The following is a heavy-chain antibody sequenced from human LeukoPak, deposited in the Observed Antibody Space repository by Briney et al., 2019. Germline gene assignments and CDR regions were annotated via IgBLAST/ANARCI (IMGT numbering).Heavy chain of an antibody. Sequence: PGGSLRLSCAASGFTFSSYGMHWVRQAPGKGLEWVAFIRYDGSNKHYADSVKGRFTISRDNSKNTLYLQMNSLRAEDTAVYYCAKRYYRGWYDSSGSSAFDIWGQGTMVTVSS. V-gene: IGHV3-30*02. CDR2: IRYDGSNK. D-gene: IGHD3-22*01. CDR1: GFTFSSYG. J-gene: IGHJ3*02. CDR3: AKRYYRGWYDSSGSSAFDI.